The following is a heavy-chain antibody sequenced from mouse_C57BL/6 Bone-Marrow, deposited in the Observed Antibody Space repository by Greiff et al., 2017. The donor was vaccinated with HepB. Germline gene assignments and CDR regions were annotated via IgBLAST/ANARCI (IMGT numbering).Heavy chain of an antibody. CDR1: GFTFSDFY. CDR3: ARDAELGRFAY. J-gene: IGHJ3*01. Sequence: EVKLLESGGGLVQSGRSLRLSCATSGFTFSDFYMEWVRQAPGKGLEWIAASRNKANDYTTEYSASVKGRFIVSRDTSQSILYLQMNALRAEDTAIYYCARDAELGRFAYWGQGTLVTVSA. CDR2: SRNKANDYTT. D-gene: IGHD4-1*01. V-gene: IGHV7-1*01.